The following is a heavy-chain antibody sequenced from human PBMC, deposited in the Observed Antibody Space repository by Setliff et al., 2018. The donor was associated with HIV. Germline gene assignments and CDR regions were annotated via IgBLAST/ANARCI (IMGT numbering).Heavy chain of an antibody. D-gene: IGHD3-10*01. CDR2: ISSSSSTI. CDR1: GFTFSSYS. Sequence: GGSLRLSCAASGFTFSSYSMNWVRQAPGKGLEWVSYISSSSSTIYYADSVKGRFTISRDNAKNSLYLQMNSLRAEDTAVYYCARDNGKYYYGSAPLKVWGQGTMVTVS. V-gene: IGHV3-48*01. CDR3: ARDNGKYYYGSAPLKV. J-gene: IGHJ3*01.